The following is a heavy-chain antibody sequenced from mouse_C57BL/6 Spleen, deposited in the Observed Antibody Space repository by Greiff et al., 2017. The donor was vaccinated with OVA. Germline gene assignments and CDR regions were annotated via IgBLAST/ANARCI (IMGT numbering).Heavy chain of an antibody. CDR2: ISDGGSYT. CDR3: ARDGGAQAPYYAMDY. Sequence: EVQRVESGGGLVKPGGSLKLSCAASGFTFSSYAMSWVRQTPEKRLEWVATISDGGSYTYYPDNVKGRFTISRDNAKNNLYLQMSHLKSEDTAMYYCARDGGAQAPYYAMDYWGQGTSVTVSS. CDR1: GFTFSSYA. V-gene: IGHV5-4*01. D-gene: IGHD3-2*02. J-gene: IGHJ4*01.